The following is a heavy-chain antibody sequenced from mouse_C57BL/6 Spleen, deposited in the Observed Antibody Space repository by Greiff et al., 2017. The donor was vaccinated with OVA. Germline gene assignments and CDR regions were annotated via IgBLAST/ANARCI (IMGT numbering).Heavy chain of an antibody. J-gene: IGHJ4*01. CDR2: ISDGGSYT. D-gene: IGHD1-1*01. CDR3: ARVNYGSSYGAMDY. V-gene: IGHV5-4*03. Sequence: EVMLVESGGGLVKPGGSLKLSCAASGFTFSSYAMSWVRQTPEKRLEWVATISDGGSYTYYPDNVKGRFTISRDNAKNNLYLQMSHLKSEDTAMYYCARVNYGSSYGAMDYWGQGTSVTVSS. CDR1: GFTFSSYA.